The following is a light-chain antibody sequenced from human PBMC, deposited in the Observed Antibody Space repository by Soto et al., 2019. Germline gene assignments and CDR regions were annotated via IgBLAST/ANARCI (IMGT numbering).Light chain of an antibody. J-gene: IGKJ5*01. CDR2: DAS. Sequence: EIVMTQSPATLSLSPGERATLSGRASRSVSSSYLSWYQQKPGQAPRLLIYDASNRATGIPARFSGSGSGTDFTLTISRLEPEDFAVYYCQQRSDWPSITFGQGTRLEIK. CDR3: QQRSDWPSIT. CDR1: RSVSSSY. V-gene: IGKV3-11*01.